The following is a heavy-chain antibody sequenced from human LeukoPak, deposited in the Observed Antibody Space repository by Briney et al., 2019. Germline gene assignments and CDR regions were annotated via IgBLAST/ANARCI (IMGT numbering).Heavy chain of an antibody. J-gene: IGHJ6*03. CDR3: ARVSRSITMVRGVYYYYYMDV. CDR2: IYYSGST. V-gene: IGHV4-59*01. CDR1: GGSISSYY. D-gene: IGHD3-10*01. Sequence: SETLSLTCTVSGGSISSYYWSWIRQPPGKGLEWLGYIYYSGSTNYNPSLKSRVTISVDTSKNQFSLKLSSVTAADTAVYYCARVSRSITMVRGVYYYYYMDVWGKGTTVTVSS.